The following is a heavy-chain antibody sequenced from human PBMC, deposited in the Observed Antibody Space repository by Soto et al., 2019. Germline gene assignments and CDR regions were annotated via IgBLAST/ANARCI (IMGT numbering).Heavy chain of an antibody. CDR1: GFICSSYD. D-gene: IGHD2-8*02. CDR3: AKATATGGGAFDI. Sequence: GGSLRLSCAASGFICSSYDMSWVRQAPGKGLEWVSTILVDGRTFYVDSVKGRFTISGDSSKNTVYLQMNSLTAGDTALYYCAKATATGGGAFDICGQGTTVTVPS. J-gene: IGHJ3*02. CDR2: ILVDGRT. V-gene: IGHV3-23*01.